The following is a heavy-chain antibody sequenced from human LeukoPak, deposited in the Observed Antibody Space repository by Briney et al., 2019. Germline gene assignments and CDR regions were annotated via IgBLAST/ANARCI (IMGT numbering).Heavy chain of an antibody. D-gene: IGHD2-15*01. CDR2: VGTAGET. Sequence: GGSLRLSCAASGFTFSSHDMHWVRQLTGKGLEWVSTVGTAGETYYPGSVKGRFTISRENAKNSLYLQMNGLRAGDTAVYYCARGPYCSAGSCYPRDYYYYYMDVWGKGTTVTVSS. CDR1: GFTFSSHD. J-gene: IGHJ6*03. CDR3: ARGPYCSAGSCYPRDYYYYYMDV. V-gene: IGHV3-13*01.